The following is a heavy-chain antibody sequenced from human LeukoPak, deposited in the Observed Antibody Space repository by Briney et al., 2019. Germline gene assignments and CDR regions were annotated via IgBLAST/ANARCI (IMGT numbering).Heavy chain of an antibody. CDR2: INSDGSDK. CDR3: VRDKDGYNY. V-gene: IGHV3-74*01. Sequence: GGSLRLSCAASGFIFSNYVMQWVRQAPGKGLVWVSRINSDGSDKRYVDSVKGRFTISRDNAKNTLSLQMSSLRVEDTAVCYCVRDKDGYNYWGQGTLVTVSS. D-gene: IGHD5-24*01. CDR1: GFIFSNYV. J-gene: IGHJ4*02.